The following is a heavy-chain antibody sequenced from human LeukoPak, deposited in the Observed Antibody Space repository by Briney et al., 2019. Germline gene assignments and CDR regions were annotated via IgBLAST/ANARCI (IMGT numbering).Heavy chain of an antibody. J-gene: IGHJ4*02. Sequence: GGSLRLSCAASGFTFSSYGMSWVRQAPGKGLEWVSAISGSGGSTYYADSVKGRFTISRDNSKNTLYLQMNSLRAEDTAVYYCARDPTSTMAPDCWGQGTLVTVSS. D-gene: IGHD3-10*01. V-gene: IGHV3-23*01. CDR3: ARDPTSTMAPDC. CDR1: GFTFSSYG. CDR2: ISGSGGST.